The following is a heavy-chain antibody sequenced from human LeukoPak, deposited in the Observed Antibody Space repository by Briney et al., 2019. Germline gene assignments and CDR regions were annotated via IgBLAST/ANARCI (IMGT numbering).Heavy chain of an antibody. J-gene: IGHJ4*02. V-gene: IGHV3-30-3*01. CDR2: ISYDGSNK. CDR1: GFTFSSYA. Sequence: PGGSLRLSCAASGFTFSSYAMHWVRQAPGKGLEWVVVISYDGSNKYYADSVRGRFTISRDNLNTLYLQMNSLRAEDTAVYYCARRDGYNHIDYWGQGTLVIVSS. D-gene: IGHD5-24*01. CDR3: ARRDGYNHIDY.